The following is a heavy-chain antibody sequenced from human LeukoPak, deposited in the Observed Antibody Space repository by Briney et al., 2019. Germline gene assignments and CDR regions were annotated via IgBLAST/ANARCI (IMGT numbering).Heavy chain of an antibody. CDR2: IYYSGST. CDR1: GGSISSGGYY. D-gene: IGHD6-19*01. CDR3: ARDGIAVAGRKVPRGFDI. V-gene: IGHV4-31*03. J-gene: IGHJ3*02. Sequence: PSQTLSLTCTVSGGSISSGGYYWSWIRQHPGKGLEWIGYIYYSGSTYYNPSLKSRVTISVDTSKNQFSLRLSSVTAADTAVYYCARDGIAVAGRKVPRGFDIWGQGTMVTVSS.